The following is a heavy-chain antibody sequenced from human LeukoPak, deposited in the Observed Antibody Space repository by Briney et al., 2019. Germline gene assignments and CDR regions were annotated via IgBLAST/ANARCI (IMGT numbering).Heavy chain of an antibody. CDR1: GGTFSSYA. D-gene: IGHD3-22*01. J-gene: IGHJ4*02. Sequence: SVKVSFKASGGTFSSYAISWVRQAPGRGLEWMGGIIPIFGTANYAQKFQGRVTITADESTSTAYMELSSLRSEDTAVYYCASYYYDSSGYDYYFDYWGQGTLVTVSS. CDR2: IIPIFGTA. V-gene: IGHV1-69*01. CDR3: ASYYYDSSGYDYYFDY.